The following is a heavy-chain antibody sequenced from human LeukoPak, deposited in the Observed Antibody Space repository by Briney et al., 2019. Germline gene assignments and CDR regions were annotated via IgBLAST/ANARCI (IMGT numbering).Heavy chain of an antibody. CDR1: RFTVTTNY. J-gene: IGHJ4*02. CDR3: ARGLPGGGSDCRPLDY. Sequence: PGGSLRLSCAASRFTVTTNYMIWVRQAPGKGLGWVSIIYSGGSTYYADSVKGRFTISRDNFRNMLHLQMNSLRVDDTAVYYCARGLPGGGSDCRPLDYWGQGTPVTVSS. CDR2: IYSGGST. V-gene: IGHV3-66*01. D-gene: IGHD2-21*02.